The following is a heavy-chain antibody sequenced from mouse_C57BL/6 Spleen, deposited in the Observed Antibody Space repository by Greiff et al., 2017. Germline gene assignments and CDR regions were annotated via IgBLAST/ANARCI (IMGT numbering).Heavy chain of an antibody. CDR3: APEGWYFDV. CDR1: GFNIKDYY. J-gene: IGHJ1*03. V-gene: IGHV14-2*01. CDR2: IDPEDGET. Sequence: VQLQQSGAELVKPGASVKLSCTASGFNIKDYYMHWVKQRTEQGLEWIGRIDPEDGETTYAPKFQGKATITAETTSNTAYLQLSSLTSEDTTVYYCAPEGWYFDVWGTGTTVTVSS.